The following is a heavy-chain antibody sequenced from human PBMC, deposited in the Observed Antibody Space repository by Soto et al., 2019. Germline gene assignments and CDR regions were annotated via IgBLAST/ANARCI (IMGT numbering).Heavy chain of an antibody. CDR2: SSGSGGST. Sequence: GGSLRLSCAASGFTFSSSAMSWVRQAPGKGLEWASASSGSGGSTYYANSVKGRFTISSDNSKNTLYLHMNSLRAEDTAVYYCANSAGATTGYFDAWSQGALVTVSS. J-gene: IGHJ4*02. D-gene: IGHD1-26*01. CDR3: ANSAGATTGYFDA. CDR1: GFTFSSSA. V-gene: IGHV3-23*01.